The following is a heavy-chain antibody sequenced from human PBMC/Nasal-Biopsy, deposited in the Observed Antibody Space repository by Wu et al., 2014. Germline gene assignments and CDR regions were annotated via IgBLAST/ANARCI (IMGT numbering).Heavy chain of an antibody. CDR2: INHSGST. D-gene: IGHD6-13*01. V-gene: IGHV4-34*01. Sequence: TLSLTCAVYGGSFSGYYWSWIRQPPGKGLEWIGEINHSGSTNYNPSLKSRVTISVDTSKNQFSLKLSSVTAADTAVYYCARGLQLVPRYMDVWGKGTTVTVSS. CDR1: GGSFSGYY. J-gene: IGHJ6*03. CDR3: ARGLQLVPRYMDV.